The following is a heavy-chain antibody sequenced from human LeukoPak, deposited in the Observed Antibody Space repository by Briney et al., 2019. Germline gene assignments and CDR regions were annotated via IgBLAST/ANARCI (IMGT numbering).Heavy chain of an antibody. CDR2: INHSGST. J-gene: IGHJ4*02. V-gene: IGHV4-34*01. D-gene: IGHD1-26*01. CDR1: GGSFSGYY. Sequence: PSETLSLTCAVYGGSFSGYYWSWIRQPPGRGLEWIGEINHSGSTNYNPSLKSRVTISVDTSKNQFSLMLSSVTAADAAVYYCARHQMGANTFDFRGQGTQVTVSS. CDR3: ARHQMGANTFDF.